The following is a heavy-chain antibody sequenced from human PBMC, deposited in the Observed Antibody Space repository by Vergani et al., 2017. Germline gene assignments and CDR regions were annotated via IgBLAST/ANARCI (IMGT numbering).Heavy chain of an antibody. CDR1: GDSISSNNC. CDR2: ICHTEDT. Sequence: QVQLQESGPGLVKPPGTLSITCAVSGDSISSNNCWTWVRQPPGKGLEWIGEICHTEDTKYSPSLKSRVTVSVEESRNLFSLRLISVTAADTAVYYCATIGYRRWGYYFDYWGQGILVTVSS. D-gene: IGHD2-2*02. J-gene: IGHJ4*02. V-gene: IGHV4-4*03. CDR3: ATIGYRRWGYYFDY.